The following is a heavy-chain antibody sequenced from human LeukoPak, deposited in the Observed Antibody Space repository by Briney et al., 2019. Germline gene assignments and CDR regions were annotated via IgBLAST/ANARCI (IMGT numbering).Heavy chain of an antibody. J-gene: IGHJ4*01. CDR3: ARDPTGSTIGDF. V-gene: IGHV3-33*01. D-gene: IGHD1-7*01. CDR2: IWYDRSKN. CDR1: GFTFSSYV. Sequence: GGSLRLSCAASGFTFSSYVMHWVRQAPGKGLEWVAVIWYDRSKNYYADSVKGRFTISRDNSKSALYLQMNSPRAEDTAVYYCARDPTGSTIGDFWGQGTLVPVSS.